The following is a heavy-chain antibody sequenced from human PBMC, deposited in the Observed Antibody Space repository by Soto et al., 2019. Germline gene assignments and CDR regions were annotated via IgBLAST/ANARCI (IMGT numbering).Heavy chain of an antibody. CDR2: INPSNGST. J-gene: IGHJ6*02. CDR1: GYTFTNYY. D-gene: IGHD3-10*01. V-gene: IGHV1-18*04. Sequence: ASVKVSCKASGYTFTNYYIHWVRQAPGQGLEWLGCINPSNGSTDYAQTLQGRVTMTADTSTSTAYMELRSLRSDDTAVYYCARDQGVLLWFGDLGMDVWGQGTTVTVS. CDR3: ARDQGVLLWFGDLGMDV.